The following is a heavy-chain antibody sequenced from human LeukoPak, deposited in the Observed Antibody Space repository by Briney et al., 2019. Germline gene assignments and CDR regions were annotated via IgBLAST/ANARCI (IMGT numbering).Heavy chain of an antibody. D-gene: IGHD3-10*01. CDR2: INHSGST. J-gene: IGHJ4*02. CDR3: ARHGTPLRYGSGNYYKGAPFDY. V-gene: IGHV4-34*01. Sequence: SETLSLPCALYGGSFSGYYWSWIRQPPGKGREWIGEINHSGSTNYNPSLKSRVNISVDTSKNQFSLKLSSVTAADTAVYYCARHGTPLRYGSGNYYKGAPFDYWGQGTLVTVSS. CDR1: GGSFSGYY.